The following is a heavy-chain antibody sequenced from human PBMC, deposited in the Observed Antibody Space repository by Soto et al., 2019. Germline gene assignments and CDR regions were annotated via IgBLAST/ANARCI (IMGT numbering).Heavy chain of an antibody. CDR3: AKDLSRGLRNNWNSVGTYNWFDP. Sequence: PGGSLRLSCAASGFTFSSYGMHWVRQAPGKGLEWVAVISYDGSNKYYADSVKGRFAISRDNSKNTLYLQMNSLRAEDTAVYYCAKDLSRGLRNNWNSVGTYNWFDPWGQGTLVTVSS. V-gene: IGHV3-30*18. CDR1: GFTFSSYG. CDR2: ISYDGSNK. D-gene: IGHD1-7*01. J-gene: IGHJ5*02.